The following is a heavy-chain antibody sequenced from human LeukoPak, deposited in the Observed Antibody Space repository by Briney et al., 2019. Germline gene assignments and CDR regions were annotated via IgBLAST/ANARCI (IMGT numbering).Heavy chain of an antibody. CDR3: ARGRTATYYDFWSGSRYFDL. D-gene: IGHD3-3*01. CDR1: GGTFSSYA. V-gene: IGHV1-69*04. Sequence: SVKVSCKASGGTFSSYAISWVRQAPGQGLEWMGRIIPILGIANYAQKFQGRVTITADKSTSTAYMELSSLRSEDTAVYYCARGRTATYYDFWSGSRYFDLWGRGTLVTVSS. CDR2: IIPILGIA. J-gene: IGHJ2*01.